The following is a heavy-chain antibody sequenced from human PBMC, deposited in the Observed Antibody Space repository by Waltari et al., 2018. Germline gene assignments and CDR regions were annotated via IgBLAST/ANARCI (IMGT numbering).Heavy chain of an antibody. J-gene: IGHJ4*02. CDR2: MRNKAKFYST. CDR1: GFTFSDHY. Sequence: EVQLVESGGGLVQPGGSLRLSCAASGFTFSDHYMDWVRQAPGKGVDWVALMRNKAKFYSTEYVPSMKGRFTISRDDSKSSLYLQMNSLKSEDTAVYYCVRIRLGPTTRIFDSWGQGTLVTVSS. D-gene: IGHD1-26*01. V-gene: IGHV3-72*01. CDR3: VRIRLGPTTRIFDS.